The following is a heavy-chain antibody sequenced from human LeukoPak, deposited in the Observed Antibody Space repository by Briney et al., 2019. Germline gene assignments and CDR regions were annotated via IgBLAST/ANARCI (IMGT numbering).Heavy chain of an antibody. Sequence: GASVKVSCKASGYTFTSYDINWVRQATGQGLEWMGWMNPNSGKTGYAQKFQGRVTMTRNTSISTAYMELSSLRSEDTAVYYCARWPQTYYDILTGYYTNHYYYYMDVWGKGTTVTVSS. CDR2: MNPNSGKT. V-gene: IGHV1-8*01. J-gene: IGHJ6*03. CDR1: GYTFTSYD. D-gene: IGHD3-9*01. CDR3: ARWPQTYYDILTGYYTNHYYYYMDV.